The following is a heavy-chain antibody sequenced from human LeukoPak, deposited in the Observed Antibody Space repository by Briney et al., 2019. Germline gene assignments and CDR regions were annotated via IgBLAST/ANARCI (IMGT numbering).Heavy chain of an antibody. Sequence: PSETLSLTCAVSGYSISSGYYWGGSRRPPGKGEEGSWSTYHSGSTYYNQSLKRRVSISVDKSKNQFSLKLSAVTAADTAVYYCASPPSGWGQGTLVTVSS. CDR2: TYHSGST. D-gene: IGHD6-25*01. J-gene: IGHJ4*02. V-gene: IGHV4-38-2*01. CDR1: GYSISSGYY. CDR3: ASPPSG.